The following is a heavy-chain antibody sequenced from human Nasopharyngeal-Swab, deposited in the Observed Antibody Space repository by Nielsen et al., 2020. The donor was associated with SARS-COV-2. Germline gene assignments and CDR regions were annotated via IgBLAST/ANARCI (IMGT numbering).Heavy chain of an antibody. J-gene: IGHJ4*02. CDR3: ARANSGWYYFDY. CDR2: ISWNSGSI. V-gene: IGHV3-9*01. D-gene: IGHD6-19*01. Sequence: GGSLRLSCAASGSTFDDYAMHWVRQAPGKGLEWVSGISWNSGSIGYADSVKGRFTISRDNAKNSLYLQMNSLRAEDTALYYCARANSGWYYFDYWGQGTLVTVSS. CDR1: GSTFDDYA.